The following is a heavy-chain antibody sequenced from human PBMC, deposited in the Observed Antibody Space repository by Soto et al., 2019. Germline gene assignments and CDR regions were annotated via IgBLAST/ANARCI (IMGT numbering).Heavy chain of an antibody. D-gene: IGHD2-21*01. CDR1: GFRFSDHW. CDR3: ARGFRGPDY. J-gene: IGHJ4*02. V-gene: IGHV3-74*01. CDR2: INNDGGDA. Sequence: PGGSLRLSCAASGFRFSDHWMHWVRQDPGKGLVWVSRINNDGGDAVYADSVRGRFTISRDNAESTLYLQMTSLRVEDTAVYYCARGFRGPDYWSQGTLVTVSS.